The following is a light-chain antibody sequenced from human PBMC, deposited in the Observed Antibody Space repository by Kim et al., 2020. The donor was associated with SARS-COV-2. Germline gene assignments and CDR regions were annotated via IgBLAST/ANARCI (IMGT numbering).Light chain of an antibody. Sequence: APGKAASFTCGGDNVGGKNVHWYRQKSGQAPVLVIYNDSGRPSGIPERFSGSNSGNTATLTISRVEAGDEADYYCQVWDRSSDHRVFGGGTQLTVL. V-gene: IGLV3-21*04. CDR3: QVWDRSSDHRV. J-gene: IGLJ3*02. CDR1: NVGGKN. CDR2: NDS.